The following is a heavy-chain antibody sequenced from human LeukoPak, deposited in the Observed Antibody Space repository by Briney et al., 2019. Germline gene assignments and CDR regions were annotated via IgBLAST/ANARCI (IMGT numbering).Heavy chain of an antibody. CDR1: GFTFSSYA. V-gene: IGHV3-33*08. D-gene: IGHD5-18*01. Sequence: PGGSLRLSCAASGFTFSSYAMSWVRQAPGKGLEWVAVIWYDGSNKYYADSVKGRFTISRDNSKNTLYLQMNSLRAEDTAVYYCAREFSRYSYGYVITPDYFDYWGQGTLVTVSS. CDR2: IWYDGSNK. J-gene: IGHJ4*02. CDR3: AREFSRYSYGYVITPDYFDY.